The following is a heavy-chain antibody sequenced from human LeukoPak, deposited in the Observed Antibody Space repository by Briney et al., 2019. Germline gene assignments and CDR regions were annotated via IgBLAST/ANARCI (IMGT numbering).Heavy chain of an antibody. V-gene: IGHV3-23*01. D-gene: IGHD1-26*01. CDR2: VSGSGGTT. J-gene: IGHJ5*02. Sequence: GGSLRLSCAASGFIFSSDAMNWVRQAPGKELDWVSGVSGSGGTTVYADSVKGRFTISRDNSKNTLYLQMNSLRAEDTAVYYCAKEGAYAALNAWGQGTLVSVSS. CDR3: AKEGAYAALNA. CDR1: GFIFSSDA.